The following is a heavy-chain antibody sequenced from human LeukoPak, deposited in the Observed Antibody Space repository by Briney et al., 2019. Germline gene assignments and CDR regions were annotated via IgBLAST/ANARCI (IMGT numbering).Heavy chain of an antibody. CDR3: ARGRNYYDSSGYGDFDY. J-gene: IGHJ4*02. Sequence: SETLSLTCTVSGYSISSGYYWGWIRQPPGKGLEWIGEINHSGSTNYNPSLKSRVTISVDTSKNQFSLKLSSVTAADTAVYYCARGRNYYDSSGYGDFDYWGQGTLVTVSS. CDR1: GYSISSGYY. CDR2: INHSGST. V-gene: IGHV4-38-2*02. D-gene: IGHD3-22*01.